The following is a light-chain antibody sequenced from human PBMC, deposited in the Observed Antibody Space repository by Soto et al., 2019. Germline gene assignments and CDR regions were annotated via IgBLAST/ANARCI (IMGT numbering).Light chain of an antibody. CDR2: EVS. CDR1: SSDVGSYNL. J-gene: IGLJ1*01. CDR3: SAYAGSNNFV. Sequence: QSALTQPASVSGSPGQSITISCIGTSSDVGSYNLVSWYQQHPGKAPKLIIYEVSQRPSGVPDRFSGSKSGNTASLTVSGLQTEDEADYYCSAYAGSNNFVFGSGTKVTVL. V-gene: IGLV2-8*01.